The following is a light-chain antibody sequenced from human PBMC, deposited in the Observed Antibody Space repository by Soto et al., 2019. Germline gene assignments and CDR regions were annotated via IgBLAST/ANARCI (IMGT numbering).Light chain of an antibody. Sequence: EIVLTRSPATLSSSPWETATLSCRASQYVGTRLAWYQHKPGQAPRLLIYYTSNRATGIPARFSGSGSGTDFTLTINSLAPEDFAVYYCQQYGSSPTFGQGTKVDIK. CDR1: QYVGTR. J-gene: IGKJ1*01. V-gene: IGKV3-11*01. CDR2: YTS. CDR3: QQYGSSPT.